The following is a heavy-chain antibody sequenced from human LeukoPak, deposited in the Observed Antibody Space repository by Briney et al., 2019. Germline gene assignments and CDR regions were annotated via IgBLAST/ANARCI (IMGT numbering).Heavy chain of an antibody. V-gene: IGHV3-48*03. Sequence: PGGSLRLSCAASGFTFSSYEMNWVRQAPGKGLEWVSYISSSGSTIYYADSVKGRFTTSRDNAKNSLYLQMNSLRAEDTAVYYCARDGALRFLEWLPDYWGQGTLVTVSS. J-gene: IGHJ4*02. CDR2: ISSSGSTI. D-gene: IGHD3-3*01. CDR1: GFTFSSYE. CDR3: ARDGALRFLEWLPDY.